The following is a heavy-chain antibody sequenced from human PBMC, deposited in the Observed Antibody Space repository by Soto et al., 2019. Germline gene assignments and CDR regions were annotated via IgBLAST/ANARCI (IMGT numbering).Heavy chain of an antibody. CDR3: ARVPGYCSGGSCYDYYYYMDV. CDR2: INPNGGST. CDR1: GYTFINYY. Sequence: ASVKVSCKASGYTFINYYIRWVRQAPGQGLEWMGVINPNGGSTVYAQKFQGRVTLTRNTSISTAYMELSSLRSEDTAVYYCARVPGYCSGGSCYDYYYYMDVWGKGTTVTVS. J-gene: IGHJ6*03. V-gene: IGHV1-46*01. D-gene: IGHD2-15*01.